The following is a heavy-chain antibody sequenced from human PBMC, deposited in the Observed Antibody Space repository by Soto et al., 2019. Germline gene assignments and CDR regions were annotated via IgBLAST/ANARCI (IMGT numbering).Heavy chain of an antibody. V-gene: IGHV3-21*06. J-gene: IGHJ3*02. D-gene: IGHD3-9*01. CDR1: GLTFTRHS. CDR2: IRGTGTFI. Sequence: EVQLVESGGGLVKPGGPLRLSCAASGLTFTRHSMKWVRQAPGKGLEWDSYIRGTGTFIYYSDSVKGRFTIARDDAKTSLYLQMNSLTAEDTAVDYCARGSGTDTGDALDIWGPGTMVTVS. CDR3: ARGSGTDTGDALDI.